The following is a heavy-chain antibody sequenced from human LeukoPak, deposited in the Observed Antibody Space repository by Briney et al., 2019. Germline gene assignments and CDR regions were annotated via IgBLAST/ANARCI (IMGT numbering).Heavy chain of an antibody. CDR3: AKDVGNWNGNFDY. V-gene: IGHV3-23*01. Sequence: GGSLRLSCAASGFTFSNYAMSWVRQAPGKGLEWVSAISSSGGSAYYADSVKGRFTISRDNSKNTLYLQMNSLRAEDTAEYYCAKDVGNWNGNFDYWGQGTLVTVSS. J-gene: IGHJ4*02. D-gene: IGHD1-20*01. CDR1: GFTFSNYA. CDR2: ISSSGGSA.